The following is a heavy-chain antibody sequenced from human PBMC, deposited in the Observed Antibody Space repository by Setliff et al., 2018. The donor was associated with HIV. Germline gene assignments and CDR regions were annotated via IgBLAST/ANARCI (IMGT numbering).Heavy chain of an antibody. CDR1: GDSFNNYH. Sequence: PSETLSLTCTVSGDSFNNYHWSWIRQPPGEGLEFLGFFHYRGSPIYNPSLKGRVKISVDTSKNQFSLNLTSVTAADTAVYYCARSVARDYWYFGHWGRGTLVTVSS. J-gene: IGHJ2*01. V-gene: IGHV4-59*01. D-gene: IGHD6-6*01. CDR3: ARSVARDYWYFGH. CDR2: FHYRGSP.